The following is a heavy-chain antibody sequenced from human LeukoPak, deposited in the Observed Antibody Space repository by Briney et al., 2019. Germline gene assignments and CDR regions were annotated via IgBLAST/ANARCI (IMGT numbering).Heavy chain of an antibody. CDR2: IKQDGSEK. D-gene: IGHD4-17*01. Sequence: PGGSLRLSCAASGFTFSSYWMTWVRQAPGRGLEWVANIKQDGSEKYYVDSVKGRFTISRDNAKNSLYLQMNSLRADDTAVYYCARDTVTDSIADSWGQGTLVTVSS. CDR3: ARDTVTDSIADS. CDR1: GFTFSSYW. V-gene: IGHV3-7*05. J-gene: IGHJ4*02.